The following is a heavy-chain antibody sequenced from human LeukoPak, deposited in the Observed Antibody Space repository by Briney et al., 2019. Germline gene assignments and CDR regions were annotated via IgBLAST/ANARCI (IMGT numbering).Heavy chain of an antibody. V-gene: IGHV3-53*01. CDR1: GFTVSGTH. Sequence: GGSLRLSCAASGFTVSGTHMSWVRQAPGKGLEWVSAMYTGGTTYYADSVQGRFTISRDNSKNTLYLQMNSLRAEDTAVYYCAKDEATSGGGLASWGQGTLLTLSS. CDR3: AKDEATSGGGLAS. J-gene: IGHJ4*02. D-gene: IGHD3-16*01. CDR2: MYTGGTT.